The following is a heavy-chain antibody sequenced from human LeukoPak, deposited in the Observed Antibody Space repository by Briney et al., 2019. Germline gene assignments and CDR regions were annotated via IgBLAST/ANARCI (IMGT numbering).Heavy chain of an antibody. V-gene: IGHV3-7*01. D-gene: IGHD6-13*01. Sequence: TGGSLRLSCAASGFTFSSYGMSWVRQAPGKGLEWVAAIKQDESEKYYVDSVKGRFTISRDNAKSSLYLQMNSLRAEDTAVYYCARPYSISWELDSWGQGTLVTVSS. J-gene: IGHJ5*01. CDR3: ARPYSISWELDS. CDR2: IKQDESEK. CDR1: GFTFSSYG.